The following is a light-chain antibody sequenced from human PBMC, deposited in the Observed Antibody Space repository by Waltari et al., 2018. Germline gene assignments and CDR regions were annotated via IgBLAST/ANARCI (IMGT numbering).Light chain of an antibody. CDR1: QSLVNRDGNTY. CDR2: RVC. Sequence: EVVLTQSPLSLPVTLGQSASISCRSSQSLVNRDGNTYLNLFQQRPGQSPRRLIFRVCTGDSSVPDSFSGSWSDTDFTLTISRVEAEYVGVSYCMQGAHWPPYTFGQGTKLEIK. V-gene: IGKV2-30*01. J-gene: IGKJ2*01. CDR3: MQGAHWPPYT.